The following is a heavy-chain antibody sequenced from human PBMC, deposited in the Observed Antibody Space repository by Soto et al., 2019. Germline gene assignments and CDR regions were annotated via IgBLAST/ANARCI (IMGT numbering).Heavy chain of an antibody. V-gene: IGHV3-30*03. D-gene: IGHD1-26*01. J-gene: IGHJ4*02. Sequence: QVQLVESGGGVVQPGRYLRLSCAASGCIFRNFGMHRVRRAPGKGLEWVATISGDGNDKYYPDSMKGRFTISRDNFNNTLYLQLNXLXXXDTAVYHCVQGASTAHQPLDSWGQGVLVTVSS. CDR1: GCIFRNFG. CDR2: ISGDGNDK. CDR3: VQGASTAHQPLDS.